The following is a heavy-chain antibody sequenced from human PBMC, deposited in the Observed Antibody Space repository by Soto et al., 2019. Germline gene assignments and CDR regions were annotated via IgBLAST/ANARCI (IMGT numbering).Heavy chain of an antibody. J-gene: IGHJ5*02. CDR1: GFSLSNARMG. D-gene: IGHD1-7*01. Sequence: SGPTLVNPTETLTLTCTVSGFSLSNARMGVSWIRQPPGKALEWLAQIFSNDEKSYSTSLKSRLTISKDTSKSQVVLTMTNMDPVDTATYSCARIQGETGTGWLDPWGQGTLVTVSS. CDR2: IFSNDEK. V-gene: IGHV2-26*01. CDR3: ARIQGETGTGWLDP.